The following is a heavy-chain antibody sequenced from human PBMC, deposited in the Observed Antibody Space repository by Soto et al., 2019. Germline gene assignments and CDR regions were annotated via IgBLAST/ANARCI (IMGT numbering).Heavy chain of an antibody. Sequence: QVPLVQSGGEVKKPGASVKVSCKASGYTFTNYGINWVRQAPGQGPEWMGWISGYNGDTKYSQIFQGRVTMTTDTSTSTGYMELRSLRSDDTAVYYCARGGSSWSAEYYQHWGQGTLVIVSS. CDR1: GYTFTNYG. D-gene: IGHD6-13*01. V-gene: IGHV1-18*04. CDR3: ARGGSSWSAEYYQH. CDR2: ISGYNGDT. J-gene: IGHJ1*01.